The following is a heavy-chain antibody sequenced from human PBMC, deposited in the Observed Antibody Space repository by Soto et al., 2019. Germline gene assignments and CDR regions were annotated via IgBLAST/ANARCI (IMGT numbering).Heavy chain of an antibody. V-gene: IGHV3-23*01. J-gene: IGHJ4*02. Sequence: GGSLRLSCAISGVTFTNFAMSWVRQAPGKGLEWVPAISVSGEATYYADSVKGRFTVSRDDSKNTLYLQLNTLSAEDTAVYYCAGGDCSSDSCYILDYWGQGTPVTVSS. CDR1: GVTFTNFA. D-gene: IGHD2-2*01. CDR2: ISVSGEAT. CDR3: AGGDCSSDSCYILDY.